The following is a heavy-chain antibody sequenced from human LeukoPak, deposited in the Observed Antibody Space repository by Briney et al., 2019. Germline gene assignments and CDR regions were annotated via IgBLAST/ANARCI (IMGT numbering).Heavy chain of an antibody. CDR3: VRERGPFDGFDI. Sequence: GGSLRLSCAVSGFTFGTYGMHWVRQAPGKGLEWVAVIWSDGDNKFYADSVKGRFTFSRDNSKNMLFLQMNSLRAEDTAVYYCVRERGPFDGFDIWGQGTMVTVSS. CDR2: IWSDGDNK. J-gene: IGHJ3*02. CDR1: GFTFGTYG. V-gene: IGHV3-33*08.